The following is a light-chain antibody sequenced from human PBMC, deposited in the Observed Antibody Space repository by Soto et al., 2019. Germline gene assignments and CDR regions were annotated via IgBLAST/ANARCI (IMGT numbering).Light chain of an antibody. CDR3: GSWDSSLSAYV. Sequence: QSVMTQPPSVSAAPGQKVTISCSGSSSNMGGNSVSWYQQLPGTAPKLLIYDDNKRPSGIPDRFSGSKSGTSATLAITGFQTGDEADYYCGSWDSSLSAYVFGTGTKLTVL. CDR2: DDN. V-gene: IGLV1-51*01. J-gene: IGLJ1*01. CDR1: SSNMGGNS.